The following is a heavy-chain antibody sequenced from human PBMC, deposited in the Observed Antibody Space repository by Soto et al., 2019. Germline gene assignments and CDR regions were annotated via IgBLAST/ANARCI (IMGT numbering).Heavy chain of an antibody. CDR1: GYTFTSYD. V-gene: IGHV1-8*01. CDR3: ARGRSGGFHPRGYFDL. CDR2: MNPNSGNT. D-gene: IGHD6-19*01. Sequence: QVPLVQSGAEVKKPGASVKVSCKASGYTFTSYDINCVRQATGQGLEWMGWMNPNSGNTGYAQKVQGRVTMTRNTSRSTADMELSSLRSEDTAVYYCARGRSGGFHPRGYFDLWGRGTLVTVSS. J-gene: IGHJ2*01.